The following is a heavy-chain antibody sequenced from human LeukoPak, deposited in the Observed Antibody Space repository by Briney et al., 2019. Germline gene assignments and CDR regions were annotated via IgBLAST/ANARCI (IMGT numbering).Heavy chain of an antibody. V-gene: IGHV3-53*01. CDR3: MTAAGYNFGQY. CDR2: LYIGGNT. CDR1: GLTVNNNY. J-gene: IGHJ4*02. Sequence: GGSLRLSCAASGLTVNNNYMNWVRQAPGKGLEWVSALYIGGNTYYADSVRGRFTISRDNSKNTLYLQMNSLRAEDTAIYYCMTAAGYNFGQYWGQGTLVTVSS. D-gene: IGHD5-18*01.